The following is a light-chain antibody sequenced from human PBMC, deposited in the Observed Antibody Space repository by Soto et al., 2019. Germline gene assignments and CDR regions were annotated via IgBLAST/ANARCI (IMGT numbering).Light chain of an antibody. CDR1: QSISSW. Sequence: DIQMTQSPSTLSASVGDRVTISCRASQSISSWLAWYQQKPGKAPKFLIHKASSLESGVPSRFSGSGSGTEFTLTISSLQPDDFSIYYCQQYKSYPTTFGCGTNLDIK. V-gene: IGKV1-5*03. J-gene: IGKJ3*01. CDR3: QQYKSYPTT. CDR2: KAS.